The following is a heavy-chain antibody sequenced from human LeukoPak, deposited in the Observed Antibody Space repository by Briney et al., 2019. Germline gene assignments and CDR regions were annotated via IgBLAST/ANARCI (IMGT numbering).Heavy chain of an antibody. CDR2: INHSGST. V-gene: IGHV4-34*01. CDR3: ARGRTYYYGSGSYYNDPFYFDY. J-gene: IGHJ4*02. D-gene: IGHD3-10*01. CDR1: GGSFSGYY. Sequence: ASETLSLTCAVYGGSFSGYYWSWIRQPPGKGLEWIGEINHSGSTNYNPSLKSRVTISVDTSKNQFSLKLSSVTAADTAVYYCARGRTYYYGSGSYYNDPFYFDYWGQGTLVTVSS.